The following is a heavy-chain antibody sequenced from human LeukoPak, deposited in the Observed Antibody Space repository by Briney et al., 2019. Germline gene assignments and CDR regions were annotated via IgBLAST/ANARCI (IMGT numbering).Heavy chain of an antibody. V-gene: IGHV4-34*01. CDR1: GGSFSGYY. D-gene: IGHD6-19*01. CDR2: IYHSGRT. J-gene: IGHJ4*02. CDR3: ARSYDTGWYEDY. Sequence: SEILSLTCTVYGGSFSGYYWSWIRQPPGKGLEWIGEIYHSGRTNYNPSLKSRVTISVDKSKNQFSLNLNSVTAADTAVYYCARSYDTGWYEDYWGQGTLVTVSS.